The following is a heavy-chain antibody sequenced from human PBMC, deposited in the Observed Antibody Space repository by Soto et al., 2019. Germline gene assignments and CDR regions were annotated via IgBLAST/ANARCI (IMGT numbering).Heavy chain of an antibody. CDR1: GYTFTSYG. J-gene: IGHJ6*02. D-gene: IGHD6-19*01. V-gene: IGHV1-18*04. CDR3: ARDGRVVAVAGTDYYYGMDV. CDR2: ISAYNGNT. Sequence: ASVKVSCKASGYTFTSYGISWVRQAPGQGLEWMGWISAYNGNTEYAQNFQGRVTMTTDTSTSTAYMALRRVRSDDTAVYYCARDGRVVAVAGTDYYYGMDVWRQGTTVTVSS.